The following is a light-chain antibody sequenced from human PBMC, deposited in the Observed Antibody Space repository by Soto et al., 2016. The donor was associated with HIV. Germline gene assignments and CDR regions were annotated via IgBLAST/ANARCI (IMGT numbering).Light chain of an antibody. Sequence: SYELTQPPSVSVAPGKTARITCGGNNIGSKSVHWYHQKPGQAPVLVVYDDTDRPSGIPERFSGSNSGNTATLTISRVEAGDEADYYCQVWNNYQSIFGPGTKVTVL. CDR3: QVWNNYQSI. CDR1: NIGSKS. V-gene: IGLV3-21*03. CDR2: DDT. J-gene: IGLJ1*01.